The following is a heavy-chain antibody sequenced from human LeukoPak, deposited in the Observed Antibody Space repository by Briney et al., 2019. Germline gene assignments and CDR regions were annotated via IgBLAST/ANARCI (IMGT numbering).Heavy chain of an antibody. Sequence: GGSLRLSCAASRFTLSTHGMHWVRQAPGKGLEWVAGMWYDGSRAYYADSVKGRFTISRDMSKNTLNLQMNSLRVEDTAMFYCARDLAFGSLDCRGQGTLVTVSS. D-gene: IGHD1-26*01. V-gene: IGHV3-33*01. CDR1: RFTLSTHG. CDR2: MWYDGSRA. J-gene: IGHJ4*02. CDR3: ARDLAFGSLDC.